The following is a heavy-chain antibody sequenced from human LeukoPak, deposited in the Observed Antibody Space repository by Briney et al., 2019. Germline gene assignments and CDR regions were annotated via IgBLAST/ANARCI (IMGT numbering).Heavy chain of an antibody. Sequence: YPGGSLRLSCAASGFTFDDYAMHWVRHAPGKGLEWVSGISWNSGSIGYADSVKGRFTISRDNSKNTLYLQMNSLRAEDAAVYYCASYGDYLLTYMDVWGKGTTVTVSS. D-gene: IGHD4-17*01. CDR1: GFTFDDYA. CDR2: ISWNSGSI. CDR3: ASYGDYLLTYMDV. V-gene: IGHV3-9*01. J-gene: IGHJ6*03.